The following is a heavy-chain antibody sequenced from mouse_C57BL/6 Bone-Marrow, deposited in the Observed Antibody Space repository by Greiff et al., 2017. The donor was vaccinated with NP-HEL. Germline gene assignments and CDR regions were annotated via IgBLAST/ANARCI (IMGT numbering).Heavy chain of an antibody. D-gene: IGHD2-4*01. J-gene: IGHJ4*01. CDR1: GYTFTSYW. CDR2: IDPSDSYT. Sequence: VQLQQPGAELVRPGTSVKLSCKASGYTFTSYWMHWVKQRPGQGLEWIGVIDPSDSYTNYNQKFKGKATLTVDTSSSTAYMQLSSLTSEDSAVYYCARRRNYDYDGSLDYWGQGTSVTVSS. V-gene: IGHV1-59*01. CDR3: ARRRNYDYDGSLDY.